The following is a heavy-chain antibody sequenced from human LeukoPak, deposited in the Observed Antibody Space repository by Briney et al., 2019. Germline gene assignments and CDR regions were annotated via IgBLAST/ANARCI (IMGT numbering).Heavy chain of an antibody. Sequence: GGSLRLSCAASGFTFSSYWMSWVRQAPGKGLEWVANIKQDGSEKYYVDSVKGRFTISRDNAKNPLYLQMNSLRAEDTAVYYCARVALNWKLRGSFHYWGQGTLVTVSS. CDR1: GFTFSSYW. CDR3: ARVALNWKLRGSFHY. D-gene: IGHD1-20*01. J-gene: IGHJ4*02. CDR2: IKQDGSEK. V-gene: IGHV3-7*01.